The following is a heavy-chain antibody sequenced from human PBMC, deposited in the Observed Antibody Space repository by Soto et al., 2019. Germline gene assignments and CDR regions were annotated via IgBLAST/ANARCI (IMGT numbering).Heavy chain of an antibody. V-gene: IGHV4-34*01. Sequence: SETLSLTCAVYGGSFSGYYWSWIRQPPGKGLEWIGEINHSGSTNYNPSLKSRVTISVDTSKNQFSLKLSSVTAADTAVYYCARGGMLWFGEFTTSWAYYYGMDVWGQGTTVTVSS. CDR2: INHSGST. CDR1: GGSFSGYY. D-gene: IGHD3-10*01. CDR3: ARGGMLWFGEFTTSWAYYYGMDV. J-gene: IGHJ6*02.